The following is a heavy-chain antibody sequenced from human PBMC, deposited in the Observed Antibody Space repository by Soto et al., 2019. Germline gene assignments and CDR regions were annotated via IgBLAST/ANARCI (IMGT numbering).Heavy chain of an antibody. J-gene: IGHJ6*02. CDR3: ASLWFGETGFYGMDV. Sequence: SETLSLTCTVSGGSISSGDYYWSWIRQPPGKGLEWIGYIYYSGSTYYNPSLKSRVTISVDTSKNQFSLKLSSVTAADTAVYYCASLWFGETGFYGMDVWGQGTTVTVSS. CDR2: IYYSGST. CDR1: GGSISSGDYY. V-gene: IGHV4-30-4*01. D-gene: IGHD3-10*01.